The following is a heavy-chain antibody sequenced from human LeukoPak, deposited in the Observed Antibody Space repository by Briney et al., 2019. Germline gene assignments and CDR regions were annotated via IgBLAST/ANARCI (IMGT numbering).Heavy chain of an antibody. CDR2: ISGSGGST. V-gene: IGHV3-23*01. J-gene: IGHJ4*02. Sequence: GGSLRLSCAASGFTFSSYAMSWVRQAPGKGLEWVSAISGSGGSTYYADSVKGRFTISRDNSKNTLYLQMNSLRAEDTAVYYCAKNVLLWFGESSYFDYWGQGTLVIVSS. D-gene: IGHD3-10*01. CDR3: AKNVLLWFGESSYFDY. CDR1: GFTFSSYA.